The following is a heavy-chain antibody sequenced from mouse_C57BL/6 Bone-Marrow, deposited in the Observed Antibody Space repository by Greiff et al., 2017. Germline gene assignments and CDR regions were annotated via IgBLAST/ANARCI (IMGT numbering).Heavy chain of an antibody. Sequence: VQLQQPGAELVKPGASVTLSCKASGYTFTSYWMHWVMQRPGQGLVWIGMIHPNSGSTNYNEKFKSKATLTVDKSSSTAYMQLSSLASEDAAVYYCAREGDGYYFDDWGQGTTLTVSS. D-gene: IGHD2-3*01. CDR3: AREGDGYYFDD. CDR2: IHPNSGST. J-gene: IGHJ2*01. V-gene: IGHV1-64*01. CDR1: GYTFTSYW.